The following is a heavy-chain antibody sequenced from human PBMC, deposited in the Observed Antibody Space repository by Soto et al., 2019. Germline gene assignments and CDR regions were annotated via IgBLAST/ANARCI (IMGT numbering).Heavy chain of an antibody. CDR2: IIPISDTT. CDR3: ARSQGSSTSLEIYYYYYYGMDV. Sequence: QVQLVQSGGEVKKPGSSVKVSCKASGGTFSSYAISWVRRAPGQGLEWMGGIIPISDTTNYAQKFQGRVTISADESTSTACMELSSLRSEDTAVYYCARSQGSSTSLEIYYYYYYGMDVWGQGTTVTVSS. D-gene: IGHD2-2*01. V-gene: IGHV1-69*01. J-gene: IGHJ6*02. CDR1: GGTFSSYA.